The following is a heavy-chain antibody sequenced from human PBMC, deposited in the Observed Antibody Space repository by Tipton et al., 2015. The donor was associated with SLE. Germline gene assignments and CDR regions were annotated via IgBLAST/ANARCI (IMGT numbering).Heavy chain of an antibody. D-gene: IGHD3-22*01. CDR2: IYYSGST. CDR1: GFTFSSYS. CDR3: ARAGGHNYDSSGYHSEAFDI. V-gene: IGHV4-59*08. Sequence: LRLSCAASGFTFSSYSVNWVRQAPGKGLEWIGYIYYSGSTYYNPSLKSRVTISVDTFKNQFSLRLSSVTAADTAVYYCARAGGHNYDSSGYHSEAFDIWGQGTMVTVSS. J-gene: IGHJ3*02.